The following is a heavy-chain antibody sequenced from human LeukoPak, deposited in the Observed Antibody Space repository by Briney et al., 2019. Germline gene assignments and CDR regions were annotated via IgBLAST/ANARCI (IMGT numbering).Heavy chain of an antibody. D-gene: IGHD6-13*01. CDR2: IYYSGST. CDR1: GGSISSYY. V-gene: IGHV4-39*07. J-gene: IGHJ4*02. Sequence: PSETLSLTCTVSGGSISSYYWGWIRQPPGKGLEWIGSIYYSGSTYYNPSLKSRVTISVDTSKNQFSLKLSSVTAADTAVYYCARGSRAAAGTDYYFDYWGQGTLVTVSS. CDR3: ARGSRAAAGTDYYFDY.